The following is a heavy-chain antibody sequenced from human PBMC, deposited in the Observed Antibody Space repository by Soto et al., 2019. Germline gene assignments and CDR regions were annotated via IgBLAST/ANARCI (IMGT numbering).Heavy chain of an antibody. V-gene: IGHV3-30*18. D-gene: IGHD6-19*01. CDR2: ISYDGSNK. CDR1: GFTFSSYG. J-gene: IGHJ4*02. CDR3: AKDHSSCWLEGTIDY. Sequence: QVQLVESGGGVVQPGRSLRLSCAASGFTFSSYGMHWVRQAPGKGLEWVAVISYDGSNKYYADSVKGRFTISRDNSKNTLYLQMNSLRAEDTAVYYCAKDHSSCWLEGTIDYWGQGTLVTVSS.